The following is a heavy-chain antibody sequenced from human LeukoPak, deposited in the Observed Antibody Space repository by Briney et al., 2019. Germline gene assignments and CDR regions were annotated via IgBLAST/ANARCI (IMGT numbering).Heavy chain of an antibody. J-gene: IGHJ4*02. CDR1: GGSISSSSYY. Sequence: SEALSLTCTVVSGGSISSSSYYWGWIRQPPGKGLEWIGSFYYSGSTYYNPSLKSRVTISADTSKNQFSLKLSSVTAADTAVYYCARLWRAAIDYGGQGILVTVSS. CDR2: FYYSGST. V-gene: IGHV4-39*01. D-gene: IGHD1-1*01. CDR3: ARLWRAAIDY.